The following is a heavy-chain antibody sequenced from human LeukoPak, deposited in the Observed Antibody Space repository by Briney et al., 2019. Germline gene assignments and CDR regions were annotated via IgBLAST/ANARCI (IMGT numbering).Heavy chain of an antibody. CDR3: ARVVGAGYCSSTSCSFYYYMDV. Sequence: PGGSLRLSCAASGFTFSTYSMNWVRQAPGKGLEWVSSISSTSSYIYYTDSMKGRFTISRDNAKNSLYLQMNGLRAEDTAVYYCARVVGAGYCSSTSCSFYYYMDVWGKGTTVTVSS. V-gene: IGHV3-21*01. CDR1: GFTFSTYS. J-gene: IGHJ6*03. CDR2: ISSTSSYI. D-gene: IGHD2-2*03.